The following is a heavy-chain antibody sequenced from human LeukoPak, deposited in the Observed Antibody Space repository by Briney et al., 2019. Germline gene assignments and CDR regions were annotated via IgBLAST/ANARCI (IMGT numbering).Heavy chain of an antibody. Sequence: AETDSLTCTVSGGSISSYYWSWIRQPAGKGLEWLGRINTRGRTNYIPSLKSRITLSVDTSKNQFSLMLTSVTAADTAVYYCARGPSFSGYDPPGDYWGQGTLV. V-gene: IGHV4-4*07. CDR2: INTRGRT. D-gene: IGHD5-12*01. CDR1: GGSISSYY. J-gene: IGHJ4*02. CDR3: ARGPSFSGYDPPGDY.